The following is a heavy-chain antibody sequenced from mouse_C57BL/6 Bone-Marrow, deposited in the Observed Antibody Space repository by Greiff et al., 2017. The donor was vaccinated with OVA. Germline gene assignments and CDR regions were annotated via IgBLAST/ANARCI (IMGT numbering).Heavy chain of an antibody. D-gene: IGHD1-1*01. CDR3: ASYYYGSSLDY. CDR1: GYTFTDYY. J-gene: IGHJ2*01. V-gene: IGHV1-76*01. Sequence: VKLVESGAELVRPGASVKLSCKASGYTFTDYYINWVKQRPGQGLEWIARIYPGSGNTYYNEKFKGKATLTAEKSSSTAYMQLSSLTSEDSAVYFCASYYYGSSLDYWGQGTTLTVSS. CDR2: IYPGSGNT.